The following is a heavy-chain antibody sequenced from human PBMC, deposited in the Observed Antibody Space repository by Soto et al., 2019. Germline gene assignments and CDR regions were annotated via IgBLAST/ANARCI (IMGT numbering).Heavy chain of an antibody. D-gene: IGHD5-12*01. Sequence: EVQLVESGGGLVQTGGSLRLSCAASGFTFSSYWMHWVRQAPGKGRVWVSRINSDGSSTTYADSVKGRFTISRDNAKNTLYLQMNSLRAEDTAVYYCVRVPTGGYDFSLDDYWGQGTLVTVSS. V-gene: IGHV3-74*01. CDR3: VRVPTGGYDFSLDDY. CDR1: GFTFSSYW. CDR2: INSDGSST. J-gene: IGHJ4*02.